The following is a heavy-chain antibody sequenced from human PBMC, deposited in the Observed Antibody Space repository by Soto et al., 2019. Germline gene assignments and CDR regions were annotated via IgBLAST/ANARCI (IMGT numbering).Heavy chain of an antibody. CDR1: GYTFTSYA. CDR2: INAGNGNT. Sequence: ASVKVSCKASGYTFTSYAMHWVRQAPGQRLEWMGWINAGNGNTKYSQKFQGRFTISRDNSKNTLYLQMNSLRAEDTAVYYCAKEEWFDPWGQGTLVTVSS. J-gene: IGHJ5*02. V-gene: IGHV1-3*01. CDR3: AKEEWFDP.